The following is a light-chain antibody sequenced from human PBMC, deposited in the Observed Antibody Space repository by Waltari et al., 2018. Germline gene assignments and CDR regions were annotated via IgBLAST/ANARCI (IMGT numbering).Light chain of an antibody. V-gene: IGKV3-20*01. J-gene: IGKJ1*01. CDR3: QQFGSSPRT. Sequence: DIVLTQSPGTLSLSPGERATLSCWASQSVSRNYLAWYQQKPGPAPRLLIYDASSRATGVADRFSGSGSGTDFTLTISRLEPEDFAVYFCQQFGSSPRTFGQGTKVEI. CDR2: DAS. CDR1: QSVSRNY.